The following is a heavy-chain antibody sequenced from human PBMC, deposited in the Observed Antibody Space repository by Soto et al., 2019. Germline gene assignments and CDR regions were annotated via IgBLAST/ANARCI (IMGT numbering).Heavy chain of an antibody. Sequence: QLVQSGPEVKKPGSSVKVSCKSVGDTFSSYAVSWVRQAPGQGLEWMVGIIPTFGSVIYPQKFQGRATITADESTRLSYMELSSLKSEDTAVYYCAREAGDYGHPYFDYWGQGTLISVSS. CDR2: IIPTFGSV. CDR3: AREAGDYGHPYFDY. D-gene: IGHD3-10*01. V-gene: IGHV1-69*01. CDR1: GDTFSSYA. J-gene: IGHJ4*02.